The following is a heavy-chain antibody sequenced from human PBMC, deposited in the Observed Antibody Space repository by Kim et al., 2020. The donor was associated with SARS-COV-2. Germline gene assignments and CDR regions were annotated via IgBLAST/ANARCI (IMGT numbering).Heavy chain of an antibody. CDR3: ARGLYYYDGCPEY. V-gene: IGHV3-21*01. D-gene: IGHD3-22*01. CDR2: ISSSSSYI. Sequence: GSLRLSCAASGFTFSSYNMNWVRQAPGKGLEWVSSISSSSSYIYYADSVKGRFTISRDNAKNSLYLQMNSLRADDTAVYYCARGLYYYDGCPEYWGQGTLVTVSS. J-gene: IGHJ4*02. CDR1: GFTFSSYN.